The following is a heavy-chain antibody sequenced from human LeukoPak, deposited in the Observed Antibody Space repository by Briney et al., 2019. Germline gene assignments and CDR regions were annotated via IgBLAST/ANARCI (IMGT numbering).Heavy chain of an antibody. Sequence: PGGSLRLSCAASGFTFSSYDMHWVRQATGKGLEWVSAIGTAGDTYYPGSVKGRFTISRENAKNSLYLQMNSLRAGDTAVYSCARESIVGGVFDIWGQGTMVTVS. D-gene: IGHD3-22*01. J-gene: IGHJ3*02. CDR2: IGTAGDT. V-gene: IGHV3-13*01. CDR3: ARESIVGGVFDI. CDR1: GFTFSSYD.